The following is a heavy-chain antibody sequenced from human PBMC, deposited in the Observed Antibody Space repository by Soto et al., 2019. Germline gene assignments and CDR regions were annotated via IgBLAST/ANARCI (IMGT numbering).Heavy chain of an antibody. Sequence: EVQLVESGGGLVPPGGSLRLSCAASGITVSSNYMSWVRHAPGKGLEWVSVIYSGGSTYYADSVKGRFTISRDHSKNTLYLQMNSLRAEDTAVYYCTRHGYNYGGGYFDYWGQGTLVTVSS. D-gene: IGHD5-18*01. CDR2: IYSGGST. J-gene: IGHJ4*02. V-gene: IGHV3-66*04. CDR3: TRHGYNYGGGYFDY. CDR1: GITVSSNY.